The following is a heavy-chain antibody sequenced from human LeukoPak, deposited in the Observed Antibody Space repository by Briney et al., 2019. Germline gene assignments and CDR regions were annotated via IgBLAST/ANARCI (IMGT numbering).Heavy chain of an antibody. CDR1: GLTFSRYS. J-gene: IGHJ3*02. CDR2: ISSSGSPI. D-gene: IGHD1/OR15-1a*01. CDR3: VGGGSGGTRDDTLDI. V-gene: IGHV3-21*01. Sequence: GGSLRLSCADSGLTFSRYSMNWVRQAPGKWLEWVSSISSSGSPIFYADSVKGRFTISRDNAKNSLYLQMKSLRAEDTALYYCVGGGSGGTRDDTLDIWGQGTMVTVSS.